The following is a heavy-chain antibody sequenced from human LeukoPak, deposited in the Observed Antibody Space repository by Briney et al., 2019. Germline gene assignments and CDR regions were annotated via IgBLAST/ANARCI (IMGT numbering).Heavy chain of an antibody. CDR2: IGTSGDT. V-gene: IGHV3-23*01. CDR1: GFSFSSDI. Sequence: PGGSLRLSCAASGFSFSSDIMSWVRQAPGKGLEWVSLIGTSGDTYYADSVKGRFTISRDNSKNTLYLQMNSLRAEDTAVYYCAKNRPVDVWGKGTTVTVSS. J-gene: IGHJ6*04. CDR3: AKNRPVDV.